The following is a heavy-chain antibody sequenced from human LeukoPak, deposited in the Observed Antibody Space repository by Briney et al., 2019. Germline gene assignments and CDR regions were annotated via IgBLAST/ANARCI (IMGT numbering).Heavy chain of an antibody. J-gene: IGHJ4*02. D-gene: IGHD6-19*01. CDR1: GGSISSYY. V-gene: IGHV4-4*07. CDR3: ARGFGSGWLFDY. Sequence: SETLSLTCTVSGGSISSYYWSWIRQPAGKGLEWIGRIYSSGSTNYNPSLKSRVTMSVDTSKKQFSLKLSSVTAADTAVYYCARGFGSGWLFDYWGQGTLVTVSS. CDR2: IYSSGST.